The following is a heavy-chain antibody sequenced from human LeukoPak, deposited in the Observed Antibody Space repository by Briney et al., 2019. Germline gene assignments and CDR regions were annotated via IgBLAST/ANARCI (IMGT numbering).Heavy chain of an antibody. D-gene: IGHD6-13*01. Sequence: ASETLSLTCTVSGGSISTYYWSWIRQPPGKGLEWIGYIYYSGSTNYNPSLKSRVTMSVDTSKNQFSLKLSSVTAADTAVYYCASSAGSSRYDNWFDRWGQGTLVTVSS. V-gene: IGHV4-59*12. CDR1: GGSISTYY. CDR3: ASSAGSSRYDNWFDR. J-gene: IGHJ5*02. CDR2: IYYSGST.